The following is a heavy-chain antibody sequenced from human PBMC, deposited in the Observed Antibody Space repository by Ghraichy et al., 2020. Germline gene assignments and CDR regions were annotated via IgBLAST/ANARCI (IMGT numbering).Heavy chain of an antibody. V-gene: IGHV1-18*01. CDR1: GYTFTSYG. J-gene: IGHJ6*03. D-gene: IGHD2-15*01. CDR2: ISAYNGNT. Sequence: ASVKVSCKASGYTFTSYGISWVRQAPGQGLEWMGWISAYNGNTNYAQKLQGRVTMTTDTSTSTAYMELRSLRSDDTAVYYCARELGYCSGGRCLPNYYYYYMDVWGKGTTVTVSS. CDR3: ARELGYCSGGRCLPNYYYYYMDV.